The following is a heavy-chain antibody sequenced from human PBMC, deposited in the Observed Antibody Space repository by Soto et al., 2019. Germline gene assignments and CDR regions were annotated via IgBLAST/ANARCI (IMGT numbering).Heavy chain of an antibody. CDR3: ARGSGGYGSGSYYDVDHYYYMDV. J-gene: IGHJ6*03. V-gene: IGHV1-2*04. Sequence: GASVKVSCKASGYTFTGYYMHWVRQAPGQGLEWMGWINPNSGGTNYAQKFQGWVTMTRDTSISTAYMELSRLRSDDTAVYYCARGSGGYGSGSYYDVDHYYYMDVWGKGTTVTAP. D-gene: IGHD3-10*01. CDR1: GYTFTGYY. CDR2: INPNSGGT.